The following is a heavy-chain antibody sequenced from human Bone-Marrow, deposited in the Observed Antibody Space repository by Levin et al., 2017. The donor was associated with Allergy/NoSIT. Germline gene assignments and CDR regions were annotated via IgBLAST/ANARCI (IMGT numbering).Heavy chain of an antibody. Sequence: KISCKASGGTFSSYAISWVRQAPGQGLEWMGGIIPIFGTANYAQKFQGRVTITADESTSTAYMELSSLRSEDTAVYYCARDIMATITGVSYYFDYWGQGTLVTVSS. CDR3: ARDIMATITGVSYYFDY. D-gene: IGHD5-24*01. J-gene: IGHJ4*02. V-gene: IGHV1-69*01. CDR1: GGTFSSYA. CDR2: IIPIFGTA.